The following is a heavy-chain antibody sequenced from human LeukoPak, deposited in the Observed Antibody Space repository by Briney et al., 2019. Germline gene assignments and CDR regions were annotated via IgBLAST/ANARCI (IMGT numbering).Heavy chain of an antibody. J-gene: IGHJ4*02. CDR3: ARLPPGNPIPYYFDY. CDR1: GYSISSGYY. CDR2: IYHSGST. D-gene: IGHD2-21*01. V-gene: IGHV4-38-2*01. Sequence: PSETLYLTCAVSGYSISSGYYWGWIRQPPGKGLEWIGSIYHSGSTYYNPSLKSRVTISVDTSKNQFSLKLSSVTAADTAVYYCARLPPGNPIPYYFDYWGQGTLVTVSS.